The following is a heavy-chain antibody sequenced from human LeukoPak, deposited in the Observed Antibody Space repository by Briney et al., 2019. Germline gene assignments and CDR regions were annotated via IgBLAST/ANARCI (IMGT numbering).Heavy chain of an antibody. CDR2: ISYDGSNK. CDR1: GFTFSSYA. Sequence: GGSLRLSCAATGFTFSSYAMHWVRQAPGKGLEWVAVISYDGSNKYYADSVKGRFTISRDNSKNTLYLQMNSLRAEDTAVYYCARGGYSGYAPWGQGTLVTVSS. D-gene: IGHD5-12*01. V-gene: IGHV3-30*01. J-gene: IGHJ5*02. CDR3: ARGGYSGYAP.